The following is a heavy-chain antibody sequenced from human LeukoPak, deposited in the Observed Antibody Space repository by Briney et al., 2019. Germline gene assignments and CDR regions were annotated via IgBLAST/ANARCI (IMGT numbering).Heavy chain of an antibody. J-gene: IGHJ6*02. Sequence: SETQSLTCTVSDGSINNYNWNWIRQPPGKGLEWIGYIYYSGRTNYNPSLKSRVIISLEMSKNQFSLKLSSVTAADTAVYYCARSKYYDTLTGYTNYGMDVWGQGTTVTVSS. CDR1: DGSINNYN. CDR2: IYYSGRT. D-gene: IGHD3-9*01. CDR3: ARSKYYDTLTGYTNYGMDV. V-gene: IGHV4-59*08.